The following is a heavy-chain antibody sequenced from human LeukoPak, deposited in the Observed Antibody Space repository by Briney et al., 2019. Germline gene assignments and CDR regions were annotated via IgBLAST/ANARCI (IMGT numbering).Heavy chain of an antibody. J-gene: IGHJ4*02. CDR2: IKQDGSDK. V-gene: IGHV3-7*01. CDR1: GFTFTKYW. D-gene: IGHD3-10*01. CDR3: AQGAMVRGAYYLDY. Sequence: GGSLRLSCAASGFTFTKYWMTWVRQAPGKGLEWVGNIKQDGSDKNYMDSVKGRFTISRDNTKNTLYLQMNSLRAEDTAVYYCAQGAMVRGAYYLDYWGQGTLVTVSS.